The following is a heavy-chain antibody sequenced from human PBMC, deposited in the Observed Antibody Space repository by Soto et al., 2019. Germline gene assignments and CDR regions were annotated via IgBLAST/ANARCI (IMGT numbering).Heavy chain of an antibody. CDR1: GDSVSSNSAA. J-gene: IGHJ4*02. V-gene: IGHV6-1*01. CDR2: TYYRSKWYN. D-gene: IGHD1-26*01. CDR3: TREVHSGSLN. Sequence: SQTLSLTCAISGDSVSSNSAAWNWIRQSTSRGLEWLGRTYYRSKWYNNYAVSLKSRITINPDTSKNQFSLQLNSVTPEDTAVYYCTREVHSGSLNWGQGTLVTVSS.